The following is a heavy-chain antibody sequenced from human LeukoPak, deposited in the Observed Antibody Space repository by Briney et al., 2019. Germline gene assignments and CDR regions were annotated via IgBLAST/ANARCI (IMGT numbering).Heavy chain of an antibody. CDR1: GGSFSGYY. D-gene: IGHD3-9*01. CDR2: INHSGST. V-gene: IGHV4-34*01. J-gene: IGHJ6*02. Sequence: SETLPLTCAVYGGSFSGYYWSWIRQPPGKGLEWIGEINHSGSTNYNPSLKSRVTISVDTSKNQFSLKLSSVTAADTAVYYCARGRYDILTGPPKGYYGMDVWGQGTTVTVSS. CDR3: ARGRYDILTGPPKGYYGMDV.